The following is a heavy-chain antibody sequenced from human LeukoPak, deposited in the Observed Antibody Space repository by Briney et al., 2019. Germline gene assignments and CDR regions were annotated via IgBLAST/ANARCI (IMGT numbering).Heavy chain of an antibody. V-gene: IGHV4-38-2*02. J-gene: IGHJ4*02. CDR1: GYSISSGHY. Sequence: PSETLSLTCNVSGYSISSGHYWAWIRQPPGKELEWIGSISYRGDTYYNPSLKSRVTMSVDSSKSQLSLKVRSVTAADTAVYFCARSLRDTSSTAGYDSWGQGTLVTVSS. CDR2: ISYRGDT. CDR3: ARSLRDTSSTAGYDS. D-gene: IGHD2-2*01.